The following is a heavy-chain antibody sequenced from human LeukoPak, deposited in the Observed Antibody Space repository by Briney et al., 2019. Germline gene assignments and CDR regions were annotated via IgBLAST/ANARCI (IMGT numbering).Heavy chain of an antibody. Sequence: GGSLRLSCAASGFTFDDYTMHWVRQAPGKGLEWVSLISWDGGSTYYADSVKGRFTISRDNSKNSLYLQMNSLRTEDTALYYCAKDISGMATISPGGSYFDYWGQGTLVTVSS. V-gene: IGHV3-43*01. J-gene: IGHJ4*02. CDR1: GFTFDDYT. CDR3: AKDISGMATISPGGSYFDY. CDR2: ISWDGGST. D-gene: IGHD5-24*01.